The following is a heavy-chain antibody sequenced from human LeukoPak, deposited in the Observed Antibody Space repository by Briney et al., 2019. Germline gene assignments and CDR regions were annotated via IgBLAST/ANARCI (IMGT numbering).Heavy chain of an antibody. D-gene: IGHD2-2*03. CDR1: GFTFSSYA. V-gene: IGHV1-2*02. CDR2: INPNSGGT. Sequence: GGSLRLSCAASGFTFSSYAMHWVRQAPGQGLEWMGWINPNSGGTNYAQKFQGRVTMTRDTSISTAYMELSRLRSDDTAVYYCARDGMDIVVVPAAPTSYFDYWGQGTLVTVSS. CDR3: ARDGMDIVVVPAAPTSYFDY. J-gene: IGHJ4*02.